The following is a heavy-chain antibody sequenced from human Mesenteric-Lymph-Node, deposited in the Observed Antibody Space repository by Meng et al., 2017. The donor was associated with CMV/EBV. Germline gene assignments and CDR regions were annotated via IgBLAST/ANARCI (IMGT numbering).Heavy chain of an antibody. J-gene: IGHJ4*02. CDR3: ARGTGGYSY. Sequence: LRLSCEVSGLTVSNDYMNWVRQAPGRGLEWVSVIFRDGTTYYTDSVKGRFSISRDNSKNTLYLQLNSLRVEDTAVYYCARGTGGYSYWGQGTLVTVSS. V-gene: IGHV3-53*01. CDR2: IFRDGTT. CDR1: GLTVSNDY. D-gene: IGHD2-8*02.